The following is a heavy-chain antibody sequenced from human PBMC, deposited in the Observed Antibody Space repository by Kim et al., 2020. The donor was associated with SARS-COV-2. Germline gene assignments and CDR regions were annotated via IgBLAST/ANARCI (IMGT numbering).Heavy chain of an antibody. CDR1: GGTFSSYA. CDR3: ARENCSGGSCYLASYYGMDV. V-gene: IGHV1-69*13. CDR2: IIPIFGTA. Sequence: SVKVSCKASGGTFSSYAISWVRQAPGQGLEWMGGIIPIFGTANYAQKFQGRVTITADESTSTAYMELSSLRSEDTAVYYCARENCSGGSCYLASYYGMDVWGQGTTVTVSS. D-gene: IGHD2-15*01. J-gene: IGHJ6*02.